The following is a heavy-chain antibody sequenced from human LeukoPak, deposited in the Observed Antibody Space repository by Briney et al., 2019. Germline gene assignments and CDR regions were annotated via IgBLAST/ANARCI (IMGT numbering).Heavy chain of an antibody. CDR3: ARLVVPPGNRGWYYEH. Sequence: PGGSLRPSCAASGFTFSNYWMSWVRQGPGEGLEWVANINQGGSEKYYVESVKGRFTISRDNAKNSLDLQMNSLRVEDTAIYYCARLVVPPGNRGWYYEHWGQGTLVTVSS. CDR1: GFTFSNYW. CDR2: INQGGSEK. V-gene: IGHV3-7*03. J-gene: IGHJ4*02. D-gene: IGHD2-2*01.